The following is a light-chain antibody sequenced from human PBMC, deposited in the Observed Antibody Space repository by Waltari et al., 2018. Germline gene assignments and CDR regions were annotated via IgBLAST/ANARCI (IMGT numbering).Light chain of an antibody. CDR1: ASNIGRNT. V-gene: IGLV1-44*01. J-gene: IGLJ1*01. CDR3: AAWDDSLSGDV. CDR2: SNN. Sequence: QSVLTQPPSASGTPGQRVTIPCSGSASNIGRNTVNWYQHRPGTAPKLLIYSNNQRHSGVPDRFSGSKSDTSAALVISGLKSEDEDEYYCAAWDDSLSGDVFGTGTKVTVL.